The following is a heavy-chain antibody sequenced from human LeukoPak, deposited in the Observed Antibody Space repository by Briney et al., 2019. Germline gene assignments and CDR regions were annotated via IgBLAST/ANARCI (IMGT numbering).Heavy chain of an antibody. CDR2: IGGSGGAT. J-gene: IGHJ4*02. CDR1: GFTFSNYA. CDR3: AKIISTYYSLFDY. D-gene: IGHD3-22*01. Sequence: KPGGSLRLSCATSGFTFSNYAMSWVRQAPGKGLEWVSNIGGSGGATYYGDSVKGRFTISRDNSKNTLYLQVNSLRAEDTAVYFCAKIISTYYSLFDYWGQGTLVTVSS. V-gene: IGHV3-23*01.